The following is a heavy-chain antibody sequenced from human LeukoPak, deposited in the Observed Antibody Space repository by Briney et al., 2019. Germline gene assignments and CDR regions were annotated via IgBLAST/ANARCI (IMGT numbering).Heavy chain of an antibody. CDR3: TRAITYYYDSSGY. CDR2: IRSKAYAGTT. CDR1: GFTFGDYA. D-gene: IGHD3-22*01. V-gene: IGHV3-49*04. Sequence: PGRSLRLSCTASGFTFGDYAMSWVRQAPGKGLEWVGVIRSKAYAGTTEYAASVTGRFTISRDDSKSLAYLQMHSQNTEDTAVYYCTRAITYYYDSSGYWGQGTLVTVSS. J-gene: IGHJ4*02.